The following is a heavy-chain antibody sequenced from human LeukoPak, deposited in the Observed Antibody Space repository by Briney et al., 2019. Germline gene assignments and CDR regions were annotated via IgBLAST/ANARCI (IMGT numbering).Heavy chain of an antibody. J-gene: IGHJ5*02. CDR2: IYHSGST. D-gene: IGHD3-22*01. CDR3: ARDGHYYDSSGSNWFDP. V-gene: IGHV4-38-2*02. CDR1: GYSISSGYY. Sequence: SETLSLTCTVPGYSISSGYYWGWIRQPPGKGLEWIGSIYHSGSTYYNPSLKSRVTISVDTSKNQFSLKLSSVTAADTAVYYCARDGHYYDSSGSNWFDPWGQGTLVTVSS.